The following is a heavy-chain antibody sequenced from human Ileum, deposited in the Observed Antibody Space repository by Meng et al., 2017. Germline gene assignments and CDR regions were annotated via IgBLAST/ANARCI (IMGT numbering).Heavy chain of an antibody. Sequence: EVQLVESGGGLVKPGGSLRLSCAASGFTFSSYAMSWVRQAPGKGLEWVSSISSSSSYIKYTDSVKGRFTISRDNAKNSLYLQMNSLRAEDTAVYYCARDLWDGYKGWGQGTLVTVSS. CDR2: ISSSSSYI. V-gene: IGHV3-21*01. CDR1: GFTFSSYA. CDR3: ARDLWDGYKG. J-gene: IGHJ4*02. D-gene: IGHD5-24*01.